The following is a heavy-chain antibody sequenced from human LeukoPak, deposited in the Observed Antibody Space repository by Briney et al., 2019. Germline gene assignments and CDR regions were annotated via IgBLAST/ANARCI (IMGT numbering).Heavy chain of an antibody. V-gene: IGHV3-73*01. J-gene: IGHJ4*02. D-gene: IGHD3-22*01. CDR1: GFTFSGSA. CDR2: IRSKANTYAT. Sequence: PGGSLRLSCAASGFTFSGSAIHWVRQASGKGLEWIGRIRSKANTYATAYAESVKGRFTISRDDSKNTAYLQMNSLKTEDTAVYDCNNFARDDSSAYYPDYWGQGTLVAVSS. CDR3: NNFARDDSSAYYPDY.